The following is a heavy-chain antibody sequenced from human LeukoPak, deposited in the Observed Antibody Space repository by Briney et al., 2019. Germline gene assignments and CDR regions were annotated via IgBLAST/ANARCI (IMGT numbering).Heavy chain of an antibody. J-gene: IGHJ4*02. CDR2: ISAYNGNT. CDR1: GYTFTSYG. V-gene: IGHV1-18*01. CDR3: ARSPFQYDLWSGWDPSFGY. Sequence: ASVKVSCKASGYTFTSYGISWVRQAPGQGLEWMGWISAYNGNTKYAQKLQGRVTMTTDTSTSTAYMELRSLRSDDTAVYYCARSPFQYDLWSGWDPSFGYWGQGTLVTVSS. D-gene: IGHD3-3*01.